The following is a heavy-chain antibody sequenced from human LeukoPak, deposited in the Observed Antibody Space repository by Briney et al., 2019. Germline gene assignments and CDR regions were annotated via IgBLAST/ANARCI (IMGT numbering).Heavy chain of an antibody. D-gene: IGHD3-9*01. CDR2: ISSSGSTI. CDR1: GFTFSSYE. V-gene: IGHV3-48*03. J-gene: IGHJ4*02. CDR3: AADILTGASSY. Sequence: GGSLRLSCAASGFTFSSYEMNWVRQAPGKGLEWVSYISSSGSTIYYADSVKGRFTISRDNAKNSLYLQMNSLRAEDTAVYYCAADILTGASSYWGQGTLVTVSS.